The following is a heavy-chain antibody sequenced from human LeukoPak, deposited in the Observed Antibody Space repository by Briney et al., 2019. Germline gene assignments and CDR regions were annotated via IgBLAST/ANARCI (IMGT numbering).Heavy chain of an antibody. CDR1: GFTFSSYW. CDR2: MRQDGREK. CDR3: ARDRALGY. V-gene: IGHV3-7*01. Sequence: PGGSLRLSCAASGFTFSSYWMSWVRQAPGKGLEWVANMRQDGREKDYVDSVRGRFTISRDNAKNSLYLQMNSLRAEDTAVYYCARDRALGYWGQGTLVTVSS. D-gene: IGHD3-16*01. J-gene: IGHJ4*02.